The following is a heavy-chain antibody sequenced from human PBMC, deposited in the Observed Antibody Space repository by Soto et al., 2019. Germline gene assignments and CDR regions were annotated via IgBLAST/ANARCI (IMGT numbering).Heavy chain of an antibody. V-gene: IGHV1-18*01. CDR1: GYTFTSYG. CDR3: GRAQDYGDYADAFDI. CDR2: ISAYNGNT. Sequence: ASVKVSCKASGYTFTSYGISWVRQAPGQGLEWMGWISAYNGNTNYAQKLQGRVTMTTDTSTSTAYMELRSLRSDDTAVYYCGRAQDYGDYADAFDIWGQGTMVTVSS. D-gene: IGHD4-17*01. J-gene: IGHJ3*02.